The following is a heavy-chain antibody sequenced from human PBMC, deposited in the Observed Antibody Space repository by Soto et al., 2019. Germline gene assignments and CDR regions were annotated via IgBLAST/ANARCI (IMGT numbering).Heavy chain of an antibody. V-gene: IGHV1-2*04. CDR2: INPNSGGT. Sequence: ASVKVSCKASGYTFTGYYMHWVRQAPGQGLEWMGWINPNSGGTNYAQKFQGWVTMTTDTSTSTAYMELRSLRSDDTAVYYCAREAGDSSGYYHTYNWFDPGGQGTLVTVSS. D-gene: IGHD3-22*01. J-gene: IGHJ5*02. CDR1: GYTFTGYY. CDR3: AREAGDSSGYYHTYNWFDP.